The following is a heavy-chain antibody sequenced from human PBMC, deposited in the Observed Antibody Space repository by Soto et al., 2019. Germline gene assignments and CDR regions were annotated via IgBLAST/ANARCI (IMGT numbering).Heavy chain of an antibody. Sequence: QVQLVQSGAEVKKPGASVKVSCKASGYTFTGYYMHWVRQAPGQGLEWMGWINPNSGGTNYAQKFQGRVTLPRDTSVSTAYMELSRLRSDDTAVYYCARVPYCSSTSCYIFGYWGQGTLVTVSS. V-gene: IGHV1-2*02. CDR1: GYTFTGYY. D-gene: IGHD2-2*02. CDR2: INPNSGGT. CDR3: ARVPYCSSTSCYIFGY. J-gene: IGHJ4*02.